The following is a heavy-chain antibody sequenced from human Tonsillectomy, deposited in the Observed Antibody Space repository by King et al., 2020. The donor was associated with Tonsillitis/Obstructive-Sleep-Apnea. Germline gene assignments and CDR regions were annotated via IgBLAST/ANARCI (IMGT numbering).Heavy chain of an antibody. V-gene: IGHV3-15*01. CDR2: IKSKTDGGTT. CDR3: TTDLAPAPYSSGWPFDY. J-gene: IGHJ4*02. Sequence: VQLVESGGGLVKPGGSLRLSCAASGFTFSNAWMSWVRQAPGKGLEWVGHIKSKTDGGTTDYAAPVKGRFTVSRDDSKNTLVLQMNSLKTEDTAVYYCTTDLAPAPYSSGWPFDYWGQGTLVTVSS. CDR1: GFTFSNAW. D-gene: IGHD6-19*01.